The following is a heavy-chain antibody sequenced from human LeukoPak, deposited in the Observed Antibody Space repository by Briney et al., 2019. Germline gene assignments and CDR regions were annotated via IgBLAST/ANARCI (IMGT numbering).Heavy chain of an antibody. CDR3: ARESVGSHAIDY. Sequence: GGSLRLSCAASGISVSSSYMSWVRQAPGKGLEWVSVIYSAGPTHYADSVKGRFTISRDKSENTLHLQMNSLRAEDTAIYYCARESVGSHAIDYWGQGTLVTVSS. J-gene: IGHJ4*02. D-gene: IGHD4-23*01. CDR1: GISVSSSY. V-gene: IGHV3-53*01. CDR2: IYSAGPT.